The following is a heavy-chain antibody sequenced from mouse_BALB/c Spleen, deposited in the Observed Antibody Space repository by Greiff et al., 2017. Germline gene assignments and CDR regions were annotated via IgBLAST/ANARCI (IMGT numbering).Heavy chain of an antibody. V-gene: IGHV3-2*02. J-gene: IGHJ3*01. CDR2: ISYSGST. Sequence: EVKLVESGPGLVKPSQSLSLTCTVTGYSITSDYVWNWIRQFPGNQLELMGNISYSGSTSYNPSLNSRISITRDTSNNQFFLQLNSVTTEDTATDYCSIYYGNYAWFAYWGQGTLVTVSA. CDR1: GYSITSDYV. D-gene: IGHD2-1*01. CDR3: SIYYGNYAWFAY.